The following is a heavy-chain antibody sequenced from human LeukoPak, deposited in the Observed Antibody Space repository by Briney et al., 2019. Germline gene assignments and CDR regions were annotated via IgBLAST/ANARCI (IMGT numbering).Heavy chain of an antibody. V-gene: IGHV3-23*01. CDR1: GFTFSNHA. D-gene: IGHD6-13*01. Sequence: GGSLRLSCAASGFTFSNHAMSWVRQAPGKGLEWVAVISDSGGSTYYADSVKGRFTISRDNSKNTLYLQMNSLRVQDTAVYYCAKGLGAAGGKFDCWGQGTLVTVSS. CDR2: ISDSGGST. J-gene: IGHJ4*02. CDR3: AKGLGAAGGKFDC.